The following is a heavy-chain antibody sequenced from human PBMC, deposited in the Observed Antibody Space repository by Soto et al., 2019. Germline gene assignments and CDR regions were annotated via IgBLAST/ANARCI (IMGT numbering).Heavy chain of an antibody. CDR3: ALSTNAGSPY. V-gene: IGHV3-23*01. CDR1: GFTFSSYG. D-gene: IGHD1-26*01. J-gene: IGHJ4*02. Sequence: PGGSLRLSCAGSGFTFSSYGLHWVRQAPGKGLEWVSSISGSAGSTYYPDSVKRRFTISRDNSQNTLYLQMNSLRAEDTALYYCALSTNAGSPYWGQGTLVTVSS. CDR2: ISGSAGST.